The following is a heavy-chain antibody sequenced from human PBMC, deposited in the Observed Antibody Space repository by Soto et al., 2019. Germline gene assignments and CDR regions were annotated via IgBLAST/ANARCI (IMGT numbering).Heavy chain of an antibody. CDR1: GFSLSTSGMC. V-gene: IGHV2-70*11. D-gene: IGHD3-22*01. J-gene: IGHJ4*02. CDR2: IDWDDDK. CDR3: ARAHYYDSSGYRTD. Sequence: SGPTLVNPTQTLTLTCTFSGFSLSTSGMCVSWIRQPPGKALEWLARIDWDDDKYYSTSLKTRLTISKDTSKNQVVLTMTNMDPLDTATYYCARAHYYDSSGYRTDWGQGTLVTVSS.